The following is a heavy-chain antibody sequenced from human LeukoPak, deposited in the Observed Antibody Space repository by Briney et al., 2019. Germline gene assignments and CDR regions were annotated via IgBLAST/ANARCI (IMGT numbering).Heavy chain of an antibody. D-gene: IGHD5-12*01. CDR3: ARAGGYSGYGDWFDP. CDR1: GGTFSSYA. Sequence: ASVKVSCKASGGTFSSYAISWVRQAPGQGLEWMGRIIPIFGTANYAQKFQGRVTITADKSTSTAYMELSSLRSGDTAVYYCARAGGYSGYGDWFDPWGQGTLVTVSS. V-gene: IGHV1-69*06. CDR2: IIPIFGTA. J-gene: IGHJ5*02.